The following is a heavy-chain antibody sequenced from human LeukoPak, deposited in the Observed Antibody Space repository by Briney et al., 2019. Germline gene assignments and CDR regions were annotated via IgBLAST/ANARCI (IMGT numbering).Heavy chain of an antibody. J-gene: IGHJ4*02. D-gene: IGHD6-13*01. CDR1: GGSISSHY. CDR3: ARSDSSSWYVYDY. CDR2: IYYSGST. V-gene: IGHV4-59*11. Sequence: PSETLSLTCTVSGGSISSHYWSWIRQPPGKGLEWIGYIYYSGSTNYNPSLKSRVTISVDMSKNQFSLKLSSVTAADTAVYYCARSDSSSWYVYDYWGQGTLVTVSS.